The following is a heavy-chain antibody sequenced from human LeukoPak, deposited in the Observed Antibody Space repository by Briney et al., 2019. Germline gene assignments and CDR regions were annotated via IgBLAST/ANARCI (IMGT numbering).Heavy chain of an antibody. CDR3: AVSSSWQNTFDY. Sequence: GSVKVSCKASGYTFTRYAMHCVRQAPGQRREWMGWINAGNGNTKYSQKFQGRVTITRDTSASTAYMELSSLRSEDTAVYYCAVSSSWQNTFDYWGQGTLVTVSS. D-gene: IGHD6-13*01. CDR1: GYTFTRYA. V-gene: IGHV1-3*01. CDR2: INAGNGNT. J-gene: IGHJ4*02.